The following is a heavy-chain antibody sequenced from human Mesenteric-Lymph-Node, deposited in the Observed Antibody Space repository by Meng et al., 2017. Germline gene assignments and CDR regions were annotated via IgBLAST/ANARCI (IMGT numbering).Heavy chain of an antibody. CDR3: ARASYGSGSPLGESWFDP. CDR1: GGSFSGYY. J-gene: IGHJ5*02. CDR2: INHSGGT. Sequence: VRLQGSGPGLVKPSQTLSLPCAVYGGSFSGYYWSWIRQPPGKGLEWIGEINHSGGTNYNPSLKSRVTISVDTSKNQFSLKLSSVTAAGTAVYYCARASYGSGSPLGESWFDPWGQGTLVTVSS. V-gene: IGHV4-34*09. D-gene: IGHD3-10*01.